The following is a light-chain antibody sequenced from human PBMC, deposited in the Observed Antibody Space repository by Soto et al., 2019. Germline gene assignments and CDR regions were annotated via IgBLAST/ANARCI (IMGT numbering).Light chain of an antibody. CDR2: DAS. Sequence: DIQMTQSPSTLSASVGDRVTITCRASQSIRRWLDWYQQKPGKAPNLLIYDASSLESGVPSRFSGSGYGTDFTLTISSLQPDDCATYYCQQFKSYPDTFGQGTKLEIK. J-gene: IGKJ2*01. V-gene: IGKV1-5*03. CDR1: QSIRRW. CDR3: QQFKSYPDT.